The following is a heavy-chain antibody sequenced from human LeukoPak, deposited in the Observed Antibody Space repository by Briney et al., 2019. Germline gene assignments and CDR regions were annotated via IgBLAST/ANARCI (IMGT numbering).Heavy chain of an antibody. V-gene: IGHV4-39*02. CDR1: GGSISSSSIY. D-gene: IGHD3-3*01. Sequence: SETLSLTCTVSGGSISSSSIYWGWIRQPPGKGLEWIGSIYYSGSTYYDPSLKSRVTISVDTSKNQFSLKLTSVTAADTAVYYCASEHYDFWSGYLTPPSDYWGQGTLVTVSS. J-gene: IGHJ4*02. CDR2: IYYSGST. CDR3: ASEHYDFWSGYLTPPSDY.